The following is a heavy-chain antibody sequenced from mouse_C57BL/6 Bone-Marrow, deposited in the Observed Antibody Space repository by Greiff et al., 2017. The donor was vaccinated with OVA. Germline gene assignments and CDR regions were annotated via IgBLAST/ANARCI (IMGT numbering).Heavy chain of an antibody. CDR2: IDPETGGT. CDR3: TRSRYYGSSYRLDY. D-gene: IGHD1-1*01. J-gene: IGHJ2*01. Sequence: VQLQQSGAELVRPGASVTLSCKASGYTFTDYEMHWVKQTPVHGLEWIGAIDPETGGTAYNQKFKGKAILTADKSSSTAYMALRSLTSEDSTVYYCTRSRYYGSSYRLDYWGQGTTLTVSS. CDR1: GYTFTDYE. V-gene: IGHV1-15*01.